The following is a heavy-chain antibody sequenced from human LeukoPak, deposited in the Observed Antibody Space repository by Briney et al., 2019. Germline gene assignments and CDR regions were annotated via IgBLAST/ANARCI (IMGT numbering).Heavy chain of an antibody. J-gene: IGHJ4*02. CDR3: ARDSGYGSATC. CDR2: IYYSGST. Sequence: SETLSLTCTVSGDSISSYYWSWIRQPPGEGLEWIGYIYYSGSTSYNPSIKSRVTMSIDTSKNQFSLKLTSVTAADTAVYYCARDSGYGSATCWGQGTLVTVSS. D-gene: IGHD3-10*01. CDR1: GDSISSYY. V-gene: IGHV4-59*01.